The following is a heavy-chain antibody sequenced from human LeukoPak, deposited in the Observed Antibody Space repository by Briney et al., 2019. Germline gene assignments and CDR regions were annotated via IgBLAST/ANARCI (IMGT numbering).Heavy chain of an antibody. CDR1: GGSFSGYY. D-gene: IGHD5-24*01. J-gene: IGHJ4*02. Sequence: SETLSLTCAVYGGSFSGYYWSWIRQPPGKGLEWIGYIYYSGSTNYNPSLKSRVTISVDTSKNQFSLRLSSVTAADTAVYYCAREKGWLQFWTRGYFDYWGQGTLVTVSS. V-gene: IGHV4-59*01. CDR3: AREKGWLQFWTRGYFDY. CDR2: IYYSGST.